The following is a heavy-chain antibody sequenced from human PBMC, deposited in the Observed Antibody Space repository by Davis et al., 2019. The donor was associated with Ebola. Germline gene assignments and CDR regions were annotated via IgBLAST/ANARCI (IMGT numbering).Heavy chain of an antibody. CDR3: VAVTWSSYDDFDH. CDR1: GYTFTGYY. CDR2: IYPNSGGP. Sequence: AASVTVSCKTSGYTFTGYYLHWVRQAPGQGLEWMGWIYPNSGGPNYAQSFQGRVTMTRDSSLSTAYMELNSLRSDDTAVYYCVAVTWSSYDDFDHWGQGTLITVSS. D-gene: IGHD3-3*01. J-gene: IGHJ4*02. V-gene: IGHV1-2*02.